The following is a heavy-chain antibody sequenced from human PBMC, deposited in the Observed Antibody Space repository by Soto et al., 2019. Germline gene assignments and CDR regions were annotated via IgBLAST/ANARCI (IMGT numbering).Heavy chain of an antibody. CDR2: VNPIVSMS. D-gene: IGHD3-10*01. CDR1: GDTFSFYT. J-gene: IGHJ4*02. Sequence: QGQLVQSGAEVRKPGSSVKVSCKASGDTFSFYTINWVRQAPGLGLEWMGRVNPIVSMSNYAQKFQGRVTITADKSMNKAYMQRSSLRSEDTAIYYCAASYGSGYRAFDYWGQGALVTVSS. CDR3: AASYGSGYRAFDY. V-gene: IGHV1-69*02.